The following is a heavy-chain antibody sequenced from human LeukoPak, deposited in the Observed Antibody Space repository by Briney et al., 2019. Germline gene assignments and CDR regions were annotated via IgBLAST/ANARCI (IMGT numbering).Heavy chain of an antibody. Sequence: GGSLRLSCVAPGFAFSSHAMCWGRPAPGKGLEWVSIIDISGGSTYYSDSAEGRFTISRDNSKNTLYLQTNGLRGEDTSLYYCANEVRPNYYWGQRALVTASS. CDR3: ANEVRPNYY. CDR2: IDISGGST. CDR1: GFAFSSHA. J-gene: IGHJ4*02. V-gene: IGHV3-23*01. D-gene: IGHD1-1*01.